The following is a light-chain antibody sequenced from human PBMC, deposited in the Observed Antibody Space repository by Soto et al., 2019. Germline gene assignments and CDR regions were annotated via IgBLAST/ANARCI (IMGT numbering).Light chain of an antibody. CDR3: QQYGSSPFT. Sequence: EIVLTQSPDTLSLSPGERATLSCRASQSVSTNSLAWYQQRPGQAPRPLIYGASSRATGTPDRFSGSGSGTDFTLIISRLEHEDFEVYYCQQYGSSPFTLGPGTKVDIK. CDR1: QSVSTNS. CDR2: GAS. J-gene: IGKJ3*01. V-gene: IGKV3-20*01.